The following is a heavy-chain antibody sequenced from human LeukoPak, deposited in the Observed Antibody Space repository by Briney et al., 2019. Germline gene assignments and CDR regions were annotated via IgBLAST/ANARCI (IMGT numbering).Heavy chain of an antibody. CDR2: ISVYNGNT. D-gene: IGHD2-2*02. V-gene: IGHV1-18*01. CDR1: GYIFRNYA. J-gene: IGHJ4*02. Sequence: ASVKVSCKTSGYIFRNYAISWVRQAPGQELEWMGWISVYNGNTNYAQNLQGRVTLTTDTSTSTAYMELRSLRSDDTALYYCARTCSSSSCYMVHWGQGTLVTVSS. CDR3: ARTCSSSSCYMVH.